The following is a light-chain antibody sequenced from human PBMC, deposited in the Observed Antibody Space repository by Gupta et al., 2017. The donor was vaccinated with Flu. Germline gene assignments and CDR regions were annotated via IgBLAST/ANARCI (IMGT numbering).Light chain of an antibody. V-gene: IGLV1-44*01. CDR1: SSNIGSHS. Sequence: QSVLTQPPSASETPGQTVTIVCSGRSSNIGSHSVTWYQQIPGKAPKLLIYENTQRPSGVPDRVSGSKSGASASLAISGLQSEDEADYYCGAWDVSLNTWVFGGGTKLTVL. CDR2: ENT. CDR3: GAWDVSLNTWV. J-gene: IGLJ3*02.